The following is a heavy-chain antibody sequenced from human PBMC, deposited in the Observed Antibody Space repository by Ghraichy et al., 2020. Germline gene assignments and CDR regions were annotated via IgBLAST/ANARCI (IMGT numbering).Heavy chain of an antibody. CDR2: ISYDGSNK. J-gene: IGHJ6*02. CDR3: ANGLGYSSSWYMGDFYYGMDV. Sequence: GGSLRLSCAASGFTFSTYGMHWVRQAPGKGLEWVALISYDGSNKYYADSVKGRFTISRDNSKNTLYLQMNSLRAEDTAVYYCANGLGYSSSWYMGDFYYGMDVWGQGTTVTVSS. V-gene: IGHV3-30*18. D-gene: IGHD6-13*01. CDR1: GFTFSTYG.